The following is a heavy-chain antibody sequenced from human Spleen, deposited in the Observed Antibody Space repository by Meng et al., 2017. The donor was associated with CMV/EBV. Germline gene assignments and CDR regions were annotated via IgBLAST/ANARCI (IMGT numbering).Heavy chain of an antibody. D-gene: IGHD3-22*01. Sequence: LSLTCAASGFTFSSYSMNWVRQAPGKGLEWVSSISSSSYIYYADSVKGRFTISRDNAKNSLYLQMNSLRAEDTAVYYCARTMIVVVRDLYYFDYWGQGTLVTVSS. CDR3: ARTMIVVVRDLYYFDY. CDR1: GFTFSSYS. CDR2: ISSSSYI. J-gene: IGHJ4*02. V-gene: IGHV3-21*01.